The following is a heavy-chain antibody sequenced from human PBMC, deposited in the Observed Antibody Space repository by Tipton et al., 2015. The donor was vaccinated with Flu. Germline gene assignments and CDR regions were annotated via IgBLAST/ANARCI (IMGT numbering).Heavy chain of an antibody. Sequence: TLSLTCTVSGGSISSYYWSWIRQPPGKGLEWIGYIYYSGSTNYNPSLKSRVTISVDTSKNQFSLKLSSVTAADTAVYYCARDLGGKLEPKLYAFDIWGQGTMVTVSS. CDR1: GGSISSYY. V-gene: IGHV4-59*01. J-gene: IGHJ3*02. CDR3: ARDLGGKLEPKLYAFDI. D-gene: IGHD1-1*01. CDR2: IYYSGST.